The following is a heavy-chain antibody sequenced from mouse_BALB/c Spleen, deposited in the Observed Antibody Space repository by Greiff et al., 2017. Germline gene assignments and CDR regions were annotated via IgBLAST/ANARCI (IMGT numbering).Heavy chain of an antibody. CDR1: GYTFTSYW. J-gene: IGHJ2*01. CDR3: ARAYGNYDYFDY. CDR2: INPSTGYT. D-gene: IGHD2-1*01. Sequence: VQLQQSGAELAKPGASVKMSCKASGYTFTSYWMHWVKQRPGQGLEWIGYINPSTGYTEYNQKFKDKATLTADKSSSTAYMQLSSLTSEDSAVYYCARAYGNYDYFDYWGQGTTLTVSS. V-gene: IGHV1-7*01.